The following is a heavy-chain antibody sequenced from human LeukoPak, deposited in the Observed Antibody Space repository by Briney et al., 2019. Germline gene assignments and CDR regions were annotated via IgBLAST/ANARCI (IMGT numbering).Heavy chain of an antibody. J-gene: IGHJ2*01. Sequence: PGGSLTLSCAASGFSVSTNYMNWVRQAPGKGLEWVSILYSGSSTYYTDSVKGRFTISRDNSRNTLYLHMTNLRAGDTAVYYCARVGDHYHWYLDLWGRGSPLTVSS. V-gene: IGHV3-53*01. D-gene: IGHD3-10*01. CDR3: ARVGDHYHWYLDL. CDR2: LYSGSST. CDR1: GFSVSTNY.